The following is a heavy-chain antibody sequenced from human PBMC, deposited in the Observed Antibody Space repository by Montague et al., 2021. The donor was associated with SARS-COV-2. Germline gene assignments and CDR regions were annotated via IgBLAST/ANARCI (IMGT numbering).Heavy chain of an antibody. CDR3: ARGCLSYFGAGSHCYGMDV. Sequence: SETLSLTCSVAGTSITSYYWNWIRQPPGKGLEWIGYISDSGSTNYSPSPKSGVTMSVDTSKNQMSLKLTSVTAADTAVYYCARGCLSYFGAGSHCYGMDVWGQGTTVTVSS. D-gene: IGHD3-10*01. V-gene: IGHV4-59*01. CDR2: ISDSGST. J-gene: IGHJ6*02. CDR1: GTSITSYY.